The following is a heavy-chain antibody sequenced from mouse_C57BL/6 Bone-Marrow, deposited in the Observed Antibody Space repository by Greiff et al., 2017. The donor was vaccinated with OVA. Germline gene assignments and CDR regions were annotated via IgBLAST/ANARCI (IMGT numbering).Heavy chain of an antibody. CDR1: GYTFTSYW. CDR3: ARSLFYAMDY. Sequence: QVQLQQPGAELVKPGASVKLSCKASGYTFTSYWMHWVKQRPGQGLEWIGMIHPNSGSTNYNEKFKGKATLTVDKSSSTAYMQHSSLTSEDSAVYYCARSLFYAMDYWGQGTSVTVSS. CDR2: IHPNSGST. J-gene: IGHJ4*01. D-gene: IGHD6-1*01. V-gene: IGHV1-64*01.